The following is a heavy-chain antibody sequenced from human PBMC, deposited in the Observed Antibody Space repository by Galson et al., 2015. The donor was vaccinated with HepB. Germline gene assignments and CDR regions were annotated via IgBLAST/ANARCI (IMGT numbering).Heavy chain of an antibody. J-gene: IGHJ5*02. D-gene: IGHD3-3*01. Sequence: SVKVSCRASGGTFSSYAISWVRQAPGQGLEWMGGIIPILGIANYAQKFQGRVTITADKSTSTAYMELSSLGSEDTAVYYCARDIDFWSGYYHRWFDPWGQGTLVTVSS. CDR1: GGTFSSYA. V-gene: IGHV1-69*10. CDR2: IIPILGIA. CDR3: ARDIDFWSGYYHRWFDP.